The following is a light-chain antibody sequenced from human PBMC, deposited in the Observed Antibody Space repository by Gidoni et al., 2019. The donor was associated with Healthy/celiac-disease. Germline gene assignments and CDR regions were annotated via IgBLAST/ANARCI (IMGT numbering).Light chain of an antibody. V-gene: IGKV1-5*01. CDR2: DAF. J-gene: IGKJ2*01. Sequence: DIQMTQSPSTLSASVGDRVTTTCRASQRISSWLAWYQQKPGKAPKLLIYDAFSLESGVPSRFSGSGSGTEFTLTISSLQPDDFATYYCQQYNSYPYTFGQGTKLEI. CDR1: QRISSW. CDR3: QQYNSYPYT.